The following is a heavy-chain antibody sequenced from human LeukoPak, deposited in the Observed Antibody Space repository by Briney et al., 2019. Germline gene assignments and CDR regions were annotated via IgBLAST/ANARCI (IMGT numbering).Heavy chain of an antibody. CDR2: IKQDGSEE. D-gene: IGHD3-9*01. V-gene: IGHV3-7*01. J-gene: IGHJ4*02. Sequence: SXXLSXAXXGFTXXSYWMSWVRLAPGKGLEWVASIKQDGSEEYYVDSVKGRFTISRDNAKNSLYLQMNSLRAEDTAVYYCARVARYYDILTGYYLFDYWGQGTLVTVSS. CDR1: GFTXXSYW. CDR3: ARVARYYDILTGYYLFDY.